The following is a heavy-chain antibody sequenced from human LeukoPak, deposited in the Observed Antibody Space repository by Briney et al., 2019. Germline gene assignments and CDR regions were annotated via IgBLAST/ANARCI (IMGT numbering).Heavy chain of an antibody. CDR1: GFTLSRHL. Sequence: PGGSLRLPCAASGFTLSRHLMHLVRQAPGKGLVWVSRIHRDGSSPSYADSVKGRFTISRDNAKNTLYLQMNSLRAEDTAVYCCARGGDGDLDYWGQGTLVTVSS. J-gene: IGHJ4*02. D-gene: IGHD5-24*01. V-gene: IGHV3-74*01. CDR3: ARGGDGDLDY. CDR2: IHRDGSSP.